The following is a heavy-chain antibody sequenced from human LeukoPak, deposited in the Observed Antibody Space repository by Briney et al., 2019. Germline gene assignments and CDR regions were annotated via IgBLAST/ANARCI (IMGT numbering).Heavy chain of an antibody. CDR3: ARPRGTTGRIEDKDAFDI. Sequence: GGSLRLSCAASGFTFSDYYMTWIRQAPGEGLEWVSHISTTSTYTNYVESVKGRFTISRDNAKSSLYLQMDSLRAEDTALYYCARPRGTTGRIEDKDAFDIWGQGTMVTVSS. V-gene: IGHV3-11*03. D-gene: IGHD1-1*01. CDR2: ISTTSTYT. J-gene: IGHJ3*02. CDR1: GFTFSDYY.